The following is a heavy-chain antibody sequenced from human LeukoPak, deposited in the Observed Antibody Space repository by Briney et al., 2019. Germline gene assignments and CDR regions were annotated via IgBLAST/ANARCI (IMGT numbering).Heavy chain of an antibody. CDR2: INPNSGGT. J-gene: IGHJ4*02. CDR1: GYTFIGYY. Sequence: ASVKVSCRASGYTFIGYYMHCVREAPGQGLEWMGWINPNSGGTNYAQKFQGRVTMTRDTSISTAYMELSRLRSDDTAVYYCARSIVVVTAILPDYWGQGTLVTVSS. D-gene: IGHD2-21*02. V-gene: IGHV1-2*02. CDR3: ARSIVVVTAILPDY.